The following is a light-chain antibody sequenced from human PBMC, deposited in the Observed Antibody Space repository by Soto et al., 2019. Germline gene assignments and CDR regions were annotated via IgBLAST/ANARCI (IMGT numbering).Light chain of an antibody. CDR2: DAS. CDR1: QNVYNN. Sequence: IVMTQSPATLSVSPGEGATLSCKASQNVYNNLAWCQQRPGQPPRLLIYDASPRATGISARFSGSGYGTEFTLTISSLQSEDFAVYFCQQCRNWPLTFGGGTKVEIK. V-gene: IGKV3-15*01. J-gene: IGKJ4*01. CDR3: QQCRNWPLT.